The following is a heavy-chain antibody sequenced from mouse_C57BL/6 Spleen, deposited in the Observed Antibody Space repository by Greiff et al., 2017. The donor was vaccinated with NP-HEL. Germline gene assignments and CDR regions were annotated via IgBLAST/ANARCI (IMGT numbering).Heavy chain of an antibody. D-gene: IGHD2-2*01. V-gene: IGHV3-6*01. Sequence: VQLKESGPGLVKPSQSLSLTCSVPGSSITSGYYWNWIRQFPGNKLEWMGYISYDGSNNYNPSLKNRISITRDTSKNQFFLKLNSVTTEDTATYYCAREGYYYAMDYWGQGTSVTVSS. CDR2: ISYDGSN. J-gene: IGHJ4*01. CDR1: GSSITSGYY. CDR3: AREGYYYAMDY.